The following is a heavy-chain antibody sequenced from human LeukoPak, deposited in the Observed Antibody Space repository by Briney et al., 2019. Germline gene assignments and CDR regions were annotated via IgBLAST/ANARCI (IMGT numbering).Heavy chain of an antibody. V-gene: IGHV3-7*03. CDR2: IKEDGSEK. CDR3: AKSGSSVFWS. J-gene: IGHJ5*02. D-gene: IGHD3-3*02. CDR1: GFTFTNHW. Sequence: GGSLRLSCAASGFTFTNHWMSWVRQAPGKGMEWVANIKEDGSEKYYVDSVKGRFTVSRDNVKNSLFLQMNSLRVDYTAVYYCAKSGSSVFWSWGQGTLVTVSS.